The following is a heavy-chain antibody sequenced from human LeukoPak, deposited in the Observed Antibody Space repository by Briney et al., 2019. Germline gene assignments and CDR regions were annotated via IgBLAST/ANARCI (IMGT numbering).Heavy chain of an antibody. CDR1: GYTFTGYY. CDR3: ARDLSDYGGYLGY. Sequence: ASVKVSCKASGYTFTGYYMHWVRQAPGQGLEWMGWINPNSGGTNYAQKFQGRVTMTRDTSISTAYMELSRLRSDDTAVYYCARDLSDYGGYLGYWGQGTLVTVSS. V-gene: IGHV1-2*02. D-gene: IGHD4-23*01. J-gene: IGHJ4*02. CDR2: INPNSGGT.